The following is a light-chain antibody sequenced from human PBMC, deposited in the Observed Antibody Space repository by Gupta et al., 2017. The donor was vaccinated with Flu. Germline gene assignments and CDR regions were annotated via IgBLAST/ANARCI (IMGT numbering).Light chain of an antibody. V-gene: IGLV1-51*02. CDR1: SSNIGNNY. CDR3: GSWDSSLSAVV. CDR2: KNN. J-gene: IGLJ2*01. Sequence: SVLTQPPSVSAALGQEATILGSGTSSNIGNNYLSWYQQHPGTAPKLLIYKNNKRPSGIPDRVSCSKSGTSANLGITVLQTGDEADYYCGSWDSSLSAVVFGGGTKLTVL.